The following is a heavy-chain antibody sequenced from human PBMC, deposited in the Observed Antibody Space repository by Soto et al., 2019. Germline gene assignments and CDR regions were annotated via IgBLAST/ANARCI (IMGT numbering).Heavy chain of an antibody. J-gene: IGHJ5*02. CDR2: IYYTGTS. V-gene: IGHV4-59*01. D-gene: IGHD6-25*01. CDR1: GGSIRNNY. Sequence: PXXTLSLPFTVSGGSIRNNYWRWILQPPGKGLEWVGYIYYTGTSKYNPSLKSRVTISVDTSKNQFSLKLSSVTDADTAVYYCARPHGGSSGWDNWFDPWGQGTLVTVS. CDR3: ARPHGGSSGWDNWFDP.